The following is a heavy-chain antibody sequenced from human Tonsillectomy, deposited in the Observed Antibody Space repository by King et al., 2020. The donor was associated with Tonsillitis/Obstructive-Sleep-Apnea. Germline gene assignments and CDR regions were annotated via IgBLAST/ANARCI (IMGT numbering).Heavy chain of an antibody. CDR3: AKDRSSSWSLDY. J-gene: IGHJ4*02. Sequence: VQLVESGGGVVQPGRSLRLSCAASGFTFSSNGMHWVRQAPGKGLEWVAVISYDGSNKYYADSVKGRFTISRDNSKNTLYLQMNSLRTEDTAVYYCAKDRSSSWSLDYWGQRTLVTVSS. D-gene: IGHD6-13*01. V-gene: IGHV3-30*18. CDR1: GFTFSSNG. CDR2: ISYDGSNK.